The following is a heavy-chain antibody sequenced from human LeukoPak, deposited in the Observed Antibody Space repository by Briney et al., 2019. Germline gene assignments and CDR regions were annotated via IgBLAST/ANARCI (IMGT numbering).Heavy chain of an antibody. CDR2: ISGHNGNT. CDR1: GYSFTNYG. Sequence: ASVTVSCKASGYSFTNYGISWVRQVPGQGLEWLGWISGHNGNTNYGQRLQGRDTLTTDTSTSTAYLELRSLSSDDTAVYYCARDGPYYYESSGLDYWGQGTLVTVSS. J-gene: IGHJ4*02. V-gene: IGHV1-18*01. D-gene: IGHD3-22*01. CDR3: ARDGPYYYESSGLDY.